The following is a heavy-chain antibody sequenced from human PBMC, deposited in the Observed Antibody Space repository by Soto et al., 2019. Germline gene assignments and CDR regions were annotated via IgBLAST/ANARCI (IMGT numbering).Heavy chain of an antibody. J-gene: IGHJ1*01. Sequence: QVHLVESGGGVVQPGTSLRVSCVGSGFTFRSYVIHWVRQPPGKGLEWVALTSYDGSDKYYDDSVRGRFTISRDNSRNTVDLQRDRLRLEDTALYYCARWGTTGGLDVWGQGTLVSVSS. D-gene: IGHD3-16*01. CDR1: GFTFRSYV. CDR2: TSYDGSDK. V-gene: IGHV3-30*19. CDR3: ARWGTTGGLDV.